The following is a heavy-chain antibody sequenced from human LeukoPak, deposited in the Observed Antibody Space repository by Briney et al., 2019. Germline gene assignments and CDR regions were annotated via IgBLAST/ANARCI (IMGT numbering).Heavy chain of an antibody. D-gene: IGHD6-19*01. CDR3: ARDGYSSGWYND. V-gene: IGHV3-21*01. CDR1: GFTFSSYS. CDR2: ITGNSDYI. Sequence: GGSLRLSCAASGFTFSSYSMTWVRQAPGKGLEWVSSITGNSDYIYYADSVRGRFTISRDNAKNSLYLQMNSLRAEDTAVYYCARDGYSSGWYNDWGQGTLVTVSS. J-gene: IGHJ4*02.